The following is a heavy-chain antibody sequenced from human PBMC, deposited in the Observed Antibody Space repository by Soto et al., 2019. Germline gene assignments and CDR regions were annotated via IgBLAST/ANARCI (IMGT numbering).Heavy chain of an antibody. D-gene: IGHD2-2*01. J-gene: IGHJ4*02. CDR3: AGNACTSNSCHPYFDH. Sequence: SETLSLTCTVSGASISPYYWSWIRQPPGKGLEWIGYTYNSGSTYYNPSLKSRVTISVDTSNNQFSLNLRSVTAADTAVYHCAGNACTSNSCHPYFDHWGQGMLVTVSS. CDR2: TYNSGST. V-gene: IGHV4-59*01. CDR1: GASISPYY.